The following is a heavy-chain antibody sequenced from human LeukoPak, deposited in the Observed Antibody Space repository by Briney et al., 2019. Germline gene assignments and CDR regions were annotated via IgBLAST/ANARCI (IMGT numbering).Heavy chain of an antibody. Sequence: PSETLSLTCTVSGGSINSYYWSWIRQPPGKGLEWIGYIYHSGSTNYNPSLKSRVAISVHTSKIQFSLKLSSVTAADTAVYYCARHYTVTDGVDIWGQGTMVTVSS. CDR3: ARHYTVTDGVDI. J-gene: IGHJ3*02. CDR1: GGSINSYY. V-gene: IGHV4-59*08. D-gene: IGHD2-2*02. CDR2: IYHSGST.